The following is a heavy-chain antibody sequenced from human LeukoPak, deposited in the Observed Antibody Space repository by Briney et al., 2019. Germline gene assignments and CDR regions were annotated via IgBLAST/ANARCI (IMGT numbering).Heavy chain of an antibody. V-gene: IGHV1-2*06. Sequence: ASVKVSCKASGYTFSGHYIHWVRQAPGQGLEWMGRISPKSGGTNYAQKFQGRVTMTRDTSISTAYMELSSLRTDDTAVYYCARRMGSGYDFGYWGRGTLVTVSS. J-gene: IGHJ4*02. CDR2: ISPKSGGT. CDR1: GYTFSGHY. D-gene: IGHD5-12*01. CDR3: ARRMGSGYDFGY.